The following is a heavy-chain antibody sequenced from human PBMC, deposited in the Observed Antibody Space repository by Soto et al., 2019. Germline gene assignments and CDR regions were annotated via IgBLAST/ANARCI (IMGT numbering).Heavy chain of an antibody. CDR1: GGSIINYY. Sequence: QVQLQESGPGLLKPSETLSLTCTVSGGSIINYYWSWVRQSPGKGLEWIAYISYTGSTNYNPSLKSRVTISVDTSKNQFSLNLCSVTAADSAVYYCARDASSGGMDVWGQGTTVTVSS. CDR3: ARDASSGGMDV. J-gene: IGHJ6*02. CDR2: ISYTGST. V-gene: IGHV4-59*01. D-gene: IGHD3-10*01.